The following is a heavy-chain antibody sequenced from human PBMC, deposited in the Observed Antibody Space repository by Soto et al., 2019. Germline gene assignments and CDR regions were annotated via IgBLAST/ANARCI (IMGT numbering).Heavy chain of an antibody. CDR3: TRSYGYTFGGSLDN. CDR1: GDTFNSYV. CDR2: IITAFGTT. D-gene: IGHD5-18*01. J-gene: IGHJ4*02. Sequence: QVQLVQSGPEVKKPGSSVKVSCKASGDTFNSYVITWVRQAPGQGLEWLGGIITAFGTTSYAQNFQDRLTITADEAATTDHMELSSLTSYDTSMYYCTRSYGYTFGGSLDNWGQGTLVTGSS. V-gene: IGHV1-69*01.